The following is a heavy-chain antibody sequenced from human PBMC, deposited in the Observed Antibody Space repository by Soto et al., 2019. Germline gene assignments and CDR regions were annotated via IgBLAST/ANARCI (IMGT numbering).Heavy chain of an antibody. CDR3: ARDDYRYDPLGLYYYYGMDV. D-gene: IGHD5-12*01. CDR1: GGTFSSYA. Sequence: QVQLVQSGAEVKKPGSSVKVSCKASGGTFSSYAISWVRQAPGQGLEWMGGIIPIFGTANYAQKFQGRGTITADESTSTAYMELNSLSSEDTAVYYCARDDYRYDPLGLYYYYGMDVWGQGTTVTVSS. CDR2: IIPIFGTA. J-gene: IGHJ6*02. V-gene: IGHV1-69*01.